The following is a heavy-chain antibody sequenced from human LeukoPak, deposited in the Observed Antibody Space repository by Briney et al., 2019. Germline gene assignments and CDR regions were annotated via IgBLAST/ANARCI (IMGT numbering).Heavy chain of an antibody. CDR3: ARTGTTPKGSHYYFDY. CDR2: INPSGGST. CDR1: GYTFTSYY. Sequence: PMASVKVSCKASGYTFTSYYMHWVRQAPGQGLEWMGIINPSGGSTSYAQKFQGRVTMTRDMSTSTVYMELNSPRSEDTAVYYCARTGTTPKGSHYYFDYWGQGTLVTVSS. J-gene: IGHJ4*02. D-gene: IGHD1-7*01. V-gene: IGHV1-46*01.